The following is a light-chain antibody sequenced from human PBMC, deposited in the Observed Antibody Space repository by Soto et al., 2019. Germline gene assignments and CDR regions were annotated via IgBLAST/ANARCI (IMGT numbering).Light chain of an antibody. V-gene: IGKV1-27*01. J-gene: IGKJ4*01. CDR2: AAY. CDR1: QDISTY. Sequence: DSLMRQAPSSMSASVGDRATITCGARQDISTYLAWYQQKPGKVPKLLISAAYTLQSGVPPRFSGSGSGTDFTLTISSLQPEDVATYYCQKYDNAPLTFGGGTKVEIK. CDR3: QKYDNAPLT.